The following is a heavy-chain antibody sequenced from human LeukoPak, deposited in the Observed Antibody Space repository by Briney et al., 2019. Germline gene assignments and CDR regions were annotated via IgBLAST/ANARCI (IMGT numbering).Heavy chain of an antibody. V-gene: IGHV3-48*03. J-gene: IGHJ5*01. CDR3: ARETRRSDGYKSDNWFDS. CDR2: ISSSGTTI. Sequence: GGSLRLSCAASGFTFSTYELNWVRQAPGKGLEWVSYISSSGTTIYDADSVKGRFTISRDNAKNSLYLQMNSLRAEDTAIYYCARETRRSDGYKSDNWFDSWGQGTLDTVSS. D-gene: IGHD5-24*01. CDR1: GFTFSTYE.